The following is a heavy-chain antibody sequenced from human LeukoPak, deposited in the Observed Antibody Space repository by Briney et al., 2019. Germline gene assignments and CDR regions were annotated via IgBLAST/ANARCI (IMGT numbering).Heavy chain of an antibody. CDR2: IYTSGST. Sequence: PSETLSLTCTVSGGSISSYYWSWIRQPAGKGLEWIRRIYTSGSTNYNPSLKSRVTMSVDTSKNQFSLKLSSVTAADTAVYYCARFIAVAGTFRNWFDPWGQGTLVTVSS. D-gene: IGHD6-19*01. V-gene: IGHV4-4*07. J-gene: IGHJ5*02. CDR3: ARFIAVAGTFRNWFDP. CDR1: GGSISSYY.